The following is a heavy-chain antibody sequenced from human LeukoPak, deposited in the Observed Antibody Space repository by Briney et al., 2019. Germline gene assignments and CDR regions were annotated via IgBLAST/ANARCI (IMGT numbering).Heavy chain of an antibody. CDR2: ISGSGGST. V-gene: IGHV3-23*01. J-gene: IGHJ6*03. Sequence: GGSLRLSCAASGFTFSSYAMSWVRRAPGRGLEWVSAISGSGGSTYYADSVKGRFTISRDNSKNTLYLQMNSLRAEDTAVYYCAKSVVPAAMSFYMDVWGKGTTVTVSS. D-gene: IGHD2-2*01. CDR3: AKSVVPAAMSFYMDV. CDR1: GFTFSSYA.